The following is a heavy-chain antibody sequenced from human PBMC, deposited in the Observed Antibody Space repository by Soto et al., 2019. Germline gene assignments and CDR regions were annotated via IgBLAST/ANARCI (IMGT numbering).Heavy chain of an antibody. CDR2: LYSGGGI. V-gene: IGHV3-53*01. J-gene: IGHJ6*02. CDR3: ARSDPGYAYGLNV. D-gene: IGHD5-18*01. CDR1: GFTVSDNY. Sequence: EAQLVESGGGLIQPGGSLRLSCAASGFTVSDNYITWVRQAPGRGLEWVSLLYSGGGIYYADSVKGRFTISRDTSKKTLYLQMNSLRTEDTAVYYGARSDPGYAYGLNVWGQGTTVTVSS.